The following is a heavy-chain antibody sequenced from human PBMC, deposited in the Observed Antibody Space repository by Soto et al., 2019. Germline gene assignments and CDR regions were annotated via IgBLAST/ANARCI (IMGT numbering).Heavy chain of an antibody. CDR1: GGSMSEYF. J-gene: IGHJ4*02. V-gene: IGHV4-59*01. D-gene: IGHD3-10*01. CDR2: IYYLGST. CDR3: ARDGYDGSGSPYPAY. Sequence: SETLSLTCSVSGGSMSEYFWSWIRQSPGKGLEWIGYIYYLGSTDYNPSLKSRVTISVDTSKRQFSLRLTSVTAADTAVYYCARDGYDGSGSPYPAYWGQGTQVRVYS.